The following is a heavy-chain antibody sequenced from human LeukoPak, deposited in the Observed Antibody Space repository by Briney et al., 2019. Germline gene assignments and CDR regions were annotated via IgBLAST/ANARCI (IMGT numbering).Heavy chain of an antibody. CDR2: IYYSGST. D-gene: IGHD4-17*01. J-gene: IGHJ5*02. V-gene: IGHV4-31*03. CDR3: ARSPNEYGDHPNWFDP. Sequence: SQTLSLTCTVSGGSISSGGYYWSWLRQHPGTGLEWIGYIYYSGSTYYNPSLKSRVTISVDTSKNQFSLKLSSVTAADTAVYYCARSPNEYGDHPNWFDPWGQGTLVTVSS. CDR1: GGSISSGGYY.